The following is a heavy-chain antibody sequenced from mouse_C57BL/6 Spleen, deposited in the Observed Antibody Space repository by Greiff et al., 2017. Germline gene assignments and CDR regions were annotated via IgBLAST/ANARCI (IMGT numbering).Heavy chain of an antibody. CDR2: IYPGDGDT. V-gene: IGHV1-82*01. D-gene: IGHD1-1*01. CDR1: GYAFSSSW. J-gene: IGHJ2*01. CDR3: ASDGLLLRGAFDY. Sequence: VKLQESGPELVKPGASVKISCKASGYAFSSSWMNWVKQRPGKGLEWIGRIYPGDGDTNYNGKFKGKATLTADKSSSTAYMQLSSLTSEDSAVYFCASDGLLLRGAFDYWGQGTTLTVSS.